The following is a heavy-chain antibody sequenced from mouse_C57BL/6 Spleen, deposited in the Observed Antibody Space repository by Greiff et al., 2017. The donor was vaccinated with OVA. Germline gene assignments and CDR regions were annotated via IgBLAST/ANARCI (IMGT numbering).Heavy chain of an antibody. CDR2: IYPGDGDT. V-gene: IGHV1-80*01. CDR1: GYAFSSYW. Sequence: QVQLQQSGAELVKPGASVKISCKASGYAFSSYWMNWVKQRPGKGLEWIGQIYPGDGDTNYNGKFKGKATLTADKSSSTAYMQLSSLTSEDSAVYFCARPSSTGDAMDYWGQGTSVTVSS. J-gene: IGHJ4*01. CDR3: ARPSSTGDAMDY. D-gene: IGHD1-1*01.